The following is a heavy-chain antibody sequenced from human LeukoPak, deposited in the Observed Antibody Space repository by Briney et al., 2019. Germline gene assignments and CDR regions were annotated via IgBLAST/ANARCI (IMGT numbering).Heavy chain of an antibody. V-gene: IGHV3-74*01. CDR2: INSDGSTT. Sequence: GGSLRLSCAASGFSLSSYWMHWVRQAPGKGLVWVSRINSDGSTTNYADSVKGRFTISRDNSKNTLYLQMNSLRAEDTAVYYCARRSWDESVDYWGQGTLVTVSS. J-gene: IGHJ4*02. CDR3: ARRSWDESVDY. CDR1: GFSLSSYW. D-gene: IGHD1-26*01.